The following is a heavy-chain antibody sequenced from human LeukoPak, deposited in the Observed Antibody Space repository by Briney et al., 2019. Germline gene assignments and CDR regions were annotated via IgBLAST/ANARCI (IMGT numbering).Heavy chain of an antibody. CDR2: IYSTGRT. V-gene: IGHV4-61*02. D-gene: IGHD2-15*01. CDR1: GGSIISAGYY. Sequence: SETLSLTCTVSGGSIISAGYYWSWIRQPAGRAPEWIGRIYSTGRTNYNPSLKSRVVISVDKSKNQFSLNLSSVTAADTAVYYCARDLVGVVDGNPYWYFDLWGRGTLVSVSS. J-gene: IGHJ2*01. CDR3: ARDLVGVVDGNPYWYFDL.